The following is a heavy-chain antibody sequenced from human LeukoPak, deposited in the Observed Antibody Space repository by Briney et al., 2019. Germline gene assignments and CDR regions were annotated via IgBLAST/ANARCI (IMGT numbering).Heavy chain of an antibody. CDR2: IYSGGST. V-gene: IGHV3-53*01. Sequence: GGSLRLSCAASGFTVSSNYMSWVRQAPGKGLEWVSVIYSGGSTYYADSGKGRFTISRDNSKNTLYLQMNSLRAEDTAVYYCATRGWYQGIDYWGQGTLVTVSS. J-gene: IGHJ4*02. CDR3: ATRGWYQGIDY. CDR1: GFTVSSNY. D-gene: IGHD6-19*01.